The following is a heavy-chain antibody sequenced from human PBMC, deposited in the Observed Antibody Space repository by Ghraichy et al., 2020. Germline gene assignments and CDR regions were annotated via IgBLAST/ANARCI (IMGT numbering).Heavy chain of an antibody. V-gene: IGHV3-7*03. J-gene: IGHJ6*02. CDR3: VRGHYGMDV. CDR2: INPDGSEK. Sequence: GGSLRLSCAASGFTFSRYWMTWVRQAPGKGLEWVATINPDGSEKYYVDSVRGRFTISRDNARNSLSLQMSNLRAEDTAVHYCVRGHYGMDVWGQVTTVTVSS. CDR1: GFTFSRYW.